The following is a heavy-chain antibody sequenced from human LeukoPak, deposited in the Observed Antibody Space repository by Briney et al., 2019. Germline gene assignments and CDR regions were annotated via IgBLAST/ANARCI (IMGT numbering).Heavy chain of an antibody. CDR3: ARASPRRITMVRGVIISPFDY. J-gene: IGHJ4*02. D-gene: IGHD3-10*01. CDR2: ISYDGSNK. V-gene: IGHV3-30*04. Sequence: GGTLRLSCAASGFTFSSYAMHWVRQAPGKGLEWVAVISYDGSNKYYADSVKGRFTISRDNSKNTLYLQMNSLRAEDTAVYYCARASPRRITMVRGVIISPFDYWGQGTLVTVSS. CDR1: GFTFSSYA.